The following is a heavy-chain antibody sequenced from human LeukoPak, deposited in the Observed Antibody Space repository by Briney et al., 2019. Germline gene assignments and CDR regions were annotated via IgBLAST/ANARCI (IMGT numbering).Heavy chain of an antibody. Sequence: SETLSLTCPVSGGSISSGGYYWSWIRQHPGKGLEWIGYIYYSGSTYYNPSLKSRVTISVDTSKNQFSLKLSSVTAADTAVYYCARGRENDYGDYEGLLDYWGQGTLVTVSS. CDR1: GGSISSGGYY. D-gene: IGHD4-17*01. V-gene: IGHV4-31*03. CDR2: IYYSGST. CDR3: ARGRENDYGDYEGLLDY. J-gene: IGHJ4*02.